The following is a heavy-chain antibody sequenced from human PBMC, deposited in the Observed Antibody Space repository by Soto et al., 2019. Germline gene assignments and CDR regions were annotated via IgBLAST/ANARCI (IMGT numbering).Heavy chain of an antibody. V-gene: IGHV5-51*01. D-gene: IGHD3-22*01. CDR2: IHPGDSDS. Sequence: GESLKISCKGSGYSFNNNWIGWVRQMPGKGLEWMGIIHPGDSDSRYSPSFQGQVTMSVGKSINTAYLQWSSLKASDTAMYYCARRDSSGFPDYWGQGTLVTVSS. CDR1: GYSFNNNW. J-gene: IGHJ4*02. CDR3: ARRDSSGFPDY.